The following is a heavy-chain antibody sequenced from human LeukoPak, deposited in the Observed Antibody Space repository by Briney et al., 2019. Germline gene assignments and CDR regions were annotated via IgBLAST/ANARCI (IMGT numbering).Heavy chain of an antibody. CDR3: AKDTASSWWYFDL. Sequence: PGGSLRLSCAASGFTFDDYAMHWVRQAPGKGLEWASGISWNSGSIGYADSVKGRFTISRDNSKNTLYLQMNSLRAEDTAVYYCAKDTASSWWYFDLWGRGTLVTVSS. J-gene: IGHJ2*01. D-gene: IGHD5-18*01. CDR1: GFTFDDYA. CDR2: ISWNSGSI. V-gene: IGHV3-9*01.